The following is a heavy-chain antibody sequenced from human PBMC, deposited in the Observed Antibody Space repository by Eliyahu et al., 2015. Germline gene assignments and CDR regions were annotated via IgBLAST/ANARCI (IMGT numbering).Heavy chain of an antibody. CDR1: GXXVXNXXT. V-gene: IGHV3-66*01. CDR3: ARDFANSPDRHYFYYGMDV. CDR2: VYSGGST. J-gene: IGHJ6*02. Sequence: QVVESGGKLVPPGGSLTLSCVXSGXXVXNXXTWSWVRQAPGKGLEWVSVVYSGGSTFHADSVQGRFTLSRDVSTNTLYLQMNDLRDEDTGVYYCARDFANSPDRHYFYYGMDVWGQGTAVTVSS. D-gene: IGHD3-16*02.